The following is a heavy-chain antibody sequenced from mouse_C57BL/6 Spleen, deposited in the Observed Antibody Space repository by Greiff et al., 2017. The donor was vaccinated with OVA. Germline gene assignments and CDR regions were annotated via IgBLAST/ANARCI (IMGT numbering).Heavy chain of an antibody. D-gene: IGHD1-1*01. J-gene: IGHJ4*01. CDR1: GFSFNTYA. Sequence: EVKLQESGGGLVQPKGSLKLSCAASGFSFNTYAMNWVRQAPGKGLEWVARIRSKSNNYATYYADSVKDRFTISRDDSESMLYLQMNNLKTEDTAMYYCVRHGGDYYGSSLYYYAMDYWGQGTSVTVSS. CDR2: IRSKSNNYAT. V-gene: IGHV10-1*01. CDR3: VRHGGDYYGSSLYYYAMDY.